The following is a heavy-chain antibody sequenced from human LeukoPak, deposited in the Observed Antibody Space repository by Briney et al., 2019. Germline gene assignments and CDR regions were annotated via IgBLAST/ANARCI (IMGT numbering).Heavy chain of an antibody. CDR3: ARDAGYYGSGRKLTNWFDP. V-gene: IGHV1-2*02. CDR1: GYTFTGYY. Sequence: GASVKVSCKASGYTFTGYYMHWVRQAPGQGLEWMGWINPDSGGTNYAQKFQGRVTMTRDTSISTAYMELSRLSSDDTAVYYCARDAGYYGSGRKLTNWFDPWGQGTLVTVSS. CDR2: INPDSGGT. D-gene: IGHD3-10*01. J-gene: IGHJ5*02.